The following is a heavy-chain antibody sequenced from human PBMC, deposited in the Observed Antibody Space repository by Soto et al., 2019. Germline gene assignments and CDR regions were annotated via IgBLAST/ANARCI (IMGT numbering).Heavy chain of an antibody. CDR1: GGSISSYY. J-gene: IGHJ5*02. V-gene: IGHV4-4*07. Sequence: KTSETLSLTCTVSGGSISSYYWSWIRQPAGKGLEWIGRIYTSGSTNYNPSLKSRVTMSVDTSKNQFSLKLSSVTAADTAVYYCARDEIGSWYYNWFDPWGQGTLVTVSS. CDR2: IYTSGST. CDR3: ARDEIGSWYYNWFDP. D-gene: IGHD6-13*01.